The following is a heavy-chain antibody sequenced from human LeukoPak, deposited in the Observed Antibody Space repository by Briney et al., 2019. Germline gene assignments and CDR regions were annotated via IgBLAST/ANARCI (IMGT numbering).Heavy chain of an antibody. CDR2: ISGSSIYI. CDR1: GFTFSSFS. Sequence: GGSLRLSCAASGFTFSSFSMNWVRQAPGKGLEWVSSISGSSIYIYYADSMKGRFTISRDNAKNSLYLQMNSLRAEDTALYYCARGTSSSSPYDYWGQGTLVTVSS. J-gene: IGHJ4*02. D-gene: IGHD6-6*01. V-gene: IGHV3-21*01. CDR3: ARGTSSSSPYDY.